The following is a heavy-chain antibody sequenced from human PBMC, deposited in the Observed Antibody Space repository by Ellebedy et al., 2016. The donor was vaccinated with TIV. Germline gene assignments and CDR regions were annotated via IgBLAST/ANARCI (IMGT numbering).Heavy chain of an antibody. CDR3: AREEGFGGAWFDP. V-gene: IGHV4-61*01. CDR1: GGSVSSGRSY. Sequence: MPSETLSLTCSVSGGSVSSGRSYWSWLRQPPGQGLEWIGYITWRGSTNYNPSLKSRITISMDTSKNQIPLMVRSVTAADTAIYYCAREEGFGGAWFDPWGQGTLVIVSS. J-gene: IGHJ5*02. D-gene: IGHD3-10*01. CDR2: ITWRGST.